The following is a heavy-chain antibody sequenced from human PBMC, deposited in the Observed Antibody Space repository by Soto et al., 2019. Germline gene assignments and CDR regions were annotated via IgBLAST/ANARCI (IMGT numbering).Heavy chain of an antibody. Sequence: QVQLVQSGAEVKKPGSSVKVSCKASGGTFSSYAISWVRQAPVQGLEWMVGIIPIFGTANYAQKFQGRVTITADESTSTAYMELSSMRSEDTAVYYCARGAYCSGGSCYSPIDPWGQGTLVTVSS. V-gene: IGHV1-69*01. D-gene: IGHD2-15*01. CDR1: GGTFSSYA. CDR2: IIPIFGTA. J-gene: IGHJ5*02. CDR3: ARGAYCSGGSCYSPIDP.